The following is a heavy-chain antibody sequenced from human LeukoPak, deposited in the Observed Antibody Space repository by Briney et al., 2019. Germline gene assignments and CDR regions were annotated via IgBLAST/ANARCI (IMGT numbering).Heavy chain of an antibody. J-gene: IGHJ6*02. Sequence: SVKVSCKASGGTFSSYAISWVRRAPGQGLEWMGGIIPIFGTVNYAQKFQGRVTITADESTSTAYMELSSLRSEDTAVYYCARDYPYYDYVWGSGYYYYYYGMDVWGQGTTVTVSS. CDR2: IIPIFGTV. V-gene: IGHV1-69*13. CDR3: ARDYPYYDYVWGSGYYYYYYGMDV. D-gene: IGHD3-16*01. CDR1: GGTFSSYA.